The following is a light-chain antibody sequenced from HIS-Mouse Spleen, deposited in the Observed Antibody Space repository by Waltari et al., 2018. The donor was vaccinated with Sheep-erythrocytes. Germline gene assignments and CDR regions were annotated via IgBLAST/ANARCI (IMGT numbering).Light chain of an antibody. CDR2: GKN. V-gene: IGLV3-19*01. Sequence: SSELTQDPAVSVALGQTVRITCQGDSLRSYYASWFQQKPGQAPVRVIYGKNNRPSGIPDRCAGSSSGNTASLTITGAQAEDEADFYCNSRDSSGNHLGVVFGGGTKLTVL. CDR3: NSRDSSGNHLGVV. J-gene: IGLJ2*01. CDR1: SLRSYY.